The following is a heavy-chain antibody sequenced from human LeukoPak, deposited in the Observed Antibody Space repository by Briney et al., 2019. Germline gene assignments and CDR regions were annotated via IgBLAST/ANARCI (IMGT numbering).Heavy chain of an antibody. CDR2: IKQDGTDK. J-gene: IGHJ4*02. D-gene: IGHD6-25*01. V-gene: IGHV3-7*01. CDR1: GFTFSSFW. CDR3: ARGRWGSGYYFDY. Sequence: PGGSLRLSCAASGFTFSSFWMTWVRQAPGKRLEYVANIKQDGTDKYYVGSVKGRFTISRDNAKNSLYLQTSSLRAEDTAAYYCARGRWGSGYYFDYWGQGTLVTVSS.